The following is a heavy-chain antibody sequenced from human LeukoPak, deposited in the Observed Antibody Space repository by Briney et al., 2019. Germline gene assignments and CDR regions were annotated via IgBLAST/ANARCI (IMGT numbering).Heavy chain of an antibody. D-gene: IGHD3-10*02. V-gene: IGHV3-48*03. CDR3: AELGITMIGGV. CDR1: GFTFSSYE. J-gene: IGHJ6*04. Sequence: GGSLRLSGAASGFTFSSYEMNWVRQAPGKGLEWVSYISSSGSTTYYAGSVKGRFTISRDNAKNSLYLQMNSLRAEDTAVYYCAELGITMIGGVWGEGTTVTISS. CDR2: ISSSGSTT.